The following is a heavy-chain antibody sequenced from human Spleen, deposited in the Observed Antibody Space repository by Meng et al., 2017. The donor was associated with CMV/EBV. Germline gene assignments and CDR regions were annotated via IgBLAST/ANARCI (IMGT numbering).Heavy chain of an antibody. J-gene: IGHJ6*02. CDR1: GGSFSGYY. Sequence: SETLSLTCAVYGGSFSGYYWSWIRQPPGRGLEWIGEINHTGSTYYNPSLKSRVTISVDTSKNQFSLKLSSVTAADTAVYYCARQDYDFWNGYRYYYYYYGMDVWGQGTTVTVSS. V-gene: IGHV4-34*01. CDR2: INHTGST. CDR3: ARQDYDFWNGYRYYYYYYGMDV. D-gene: IGHD3-3*01.